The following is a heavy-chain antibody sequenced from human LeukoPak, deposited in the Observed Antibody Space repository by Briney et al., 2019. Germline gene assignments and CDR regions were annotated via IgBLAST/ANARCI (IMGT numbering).Heavy chain of an antibody. CDR3: ARYYSGSSGRWFAP. D-gene: IGHD1-26*01. CDR2: ISYDGSNE. Sequence: PGRSLRLSCAASGFPFGSYAMHWVRKAPRTGLERVAIISYDGSNEYYADSVKGRFTISRDNSNNTLYLHMNSLTAEDTAVYYCARYYSGSSGRWFAPWGEGTVVTVS. J-gene: IGHJ5*02. CDR1: GFPFGSYA. V-gene: IGHV3-30-3*01.